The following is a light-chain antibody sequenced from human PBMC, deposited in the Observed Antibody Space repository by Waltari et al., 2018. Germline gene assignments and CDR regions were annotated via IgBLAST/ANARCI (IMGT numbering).Light chain of an antibody. Sequence: VMTQSPATLSVSPGERATLSCRASLSIADNLAWYQQKRGQAPRLLIYGASTSATGIPARFTGRASGTDFTLTISSLQSEDSAVYYCQQYNRWPPLTFGQGTRLEI. V-gene: IGKV3-15*01. CDR2: GAS. CDR1: LSIADN. CDR3: QQYNRWPPLT. J-gene: IGKJ5*01.